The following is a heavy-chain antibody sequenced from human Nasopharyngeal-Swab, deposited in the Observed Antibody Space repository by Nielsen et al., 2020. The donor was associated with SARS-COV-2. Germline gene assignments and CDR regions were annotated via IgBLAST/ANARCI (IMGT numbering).Heavy chain of an antibody. Sequence: SETLSLTCDVSGDSIRFSNWWSWVRQPPGKGLEWIGEVYYNGNTNYNPSLKSRLTILVDKSKNQFSLKLYSVTAADTAVYYCARDRGSSLVFDIRGQGTMVTVSS. V-gene: IGHV4-4*02. J-gene: IGHJ3*02. CDR2: VYYNGNT. CDR1: GDSIRFSNW. CDR3: ARDRGSSLVFDI. D-gene: IGHD6-13*01.